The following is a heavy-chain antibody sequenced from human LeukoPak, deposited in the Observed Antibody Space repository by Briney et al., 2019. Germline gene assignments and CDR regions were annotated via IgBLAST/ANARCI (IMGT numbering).Heavy chain of an antibody. Sequence: SETLSLTCAVYGGSFSGYYWTWIRQPPGKGLEWIGEINHSGSTNYNPSLKSRVTISVDTSKNQFSLELSSVTAADTAVYYCARAAWNPRAGRYYMDVWGKGTTVTVSS. D-gene: IGHD1-1*01. CDR2: INHSGST. J-gene: IGHJ6*03. CDR1: GGSFSGYY. V-gene: IGHV4-34*01. CDR3: ARAAWNPRAGRYYMDV.